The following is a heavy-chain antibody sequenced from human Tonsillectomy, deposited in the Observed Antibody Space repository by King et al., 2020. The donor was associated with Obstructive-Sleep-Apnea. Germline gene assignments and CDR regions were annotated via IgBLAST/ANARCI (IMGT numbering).Heavy chain of an antibody. Sequence: VQLQQWGAGLLKPSETLSLTCAVYGGSFSGYYWSWIRQPPGKGLEWIGEINHSGSTNYNPSLKSRVTISVDTSKNQFSLKLSSVTAADTAVYYCSRAKGYCSSTSCSPREFDPWGQGTLVTVSS. D-gene: IGHD2-2*01. CDR2: INHSGST. CDR1: GGSFSGYY. V-gene: IGHV4-34*01. J-gene: IGHJ5*02. CDR3: SRAKGYCSSTSCSPREFDP.